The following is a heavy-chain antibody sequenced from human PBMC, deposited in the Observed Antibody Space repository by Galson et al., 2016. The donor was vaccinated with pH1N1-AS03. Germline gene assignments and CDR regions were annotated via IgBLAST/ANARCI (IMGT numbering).Heavy chain of an antibody. CDR2: IYTSGST. J-gene: IGHJ4*02. CDR1: GASISSGSYY. Sequence: TLSLTCTVSGASISSGSYYWSWIRQPAGKGLECIGRIYTSGSTYYNPSLKSRVTISVDTSKNQFSLELSSLTAADTAMYYCARFTMGAFDYWGQGTLVTVSS. D-gene: IGHD3-3*01. CDR3: ARFTMGAFDY. V-gene: IGHV4-61*02.